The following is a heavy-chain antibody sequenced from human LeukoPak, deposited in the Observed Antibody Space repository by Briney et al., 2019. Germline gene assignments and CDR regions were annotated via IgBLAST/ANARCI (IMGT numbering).Heavy chain of an antibody. V-gene: IGHV4-39*01. Sequence: SETLSLTYTVSGGSISSSSYYWGWIRQPPGKGLEWTGSIYYSGSTYYNPSLKSRVTISVDTSKNQFSLKLSSVTAADTAVYYCARLIVVVPAAIYWFDPWGQGTLVTVSS. J-gene: IGHJ5*02. CDR3: ARLIVVVPAAIYWFDP. CDR1: GGSISSSSYY. D-gene: IGHD2-2*02. CDR2: IYYSGST.